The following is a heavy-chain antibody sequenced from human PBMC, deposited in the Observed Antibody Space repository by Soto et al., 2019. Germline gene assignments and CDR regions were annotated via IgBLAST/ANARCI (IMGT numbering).Heavy chain of an antibody. Sequence: PSETLSLTCAVYGGSFSGYYWSWIRQPPGKGLEWIGEINHSGSTNYNPSLKSRVTISVDTSKNQFSLKLSSVTAADTAVYYCARARRKYDYIWGSYRHNWFDPWGQGTLVTVSS. CDR1: GGSFSGYY. CDR2: INHSGST. V-gene: IGHV4-34*01. CDR3: ARARRKYDYIWGSYRHNWFDP. D-gene: IGHD3-16*02. J-gene: IGHJ5*02.